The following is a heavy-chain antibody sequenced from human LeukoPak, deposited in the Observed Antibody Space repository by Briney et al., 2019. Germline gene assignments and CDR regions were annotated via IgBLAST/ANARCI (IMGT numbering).Heavy chain of an antibody. J-gene: IGHJ4*02. V-gene: IGHV4-4*07. CDR3: ARLVDAAAGTSSDY. CDR2: IYTSGST. D-gene: IGHD6-13*01. CDR1: GGSFSTYY. Sequence: SETVSLTCTVSGGSFSTYYWSWIRQPAGMGLEWIGRIYTSGSTNYNPSLKSRVTISVDTSKNQFSLKLSSVTAADTAVYYCARLVDAAAGTSSDYWGQGTLVTVSS.